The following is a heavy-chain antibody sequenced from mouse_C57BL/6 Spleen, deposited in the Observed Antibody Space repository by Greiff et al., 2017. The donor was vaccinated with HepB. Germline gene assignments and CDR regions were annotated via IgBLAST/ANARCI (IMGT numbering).Heavy chain of an antibody. V-gene: IGHV2-4*01. CDR3: AKGITTVVEDYFDY. CDR2: IWSGGST. CDR1: GFSLTSYG. Sequence: QVHVKQSGPGLVQPSQSLSITCTVSGFSLTSYGVHWVRQPPGKGLEWLGVIWSGGSTDYNAAFISKLSISKDNSKSQVFFKMNSLQADDTAIYYCAKGITTVVEDYFDYWGQGTTLTVSS. D-gene: IGHD1-1*01. J-gene: IGHJ2*01.